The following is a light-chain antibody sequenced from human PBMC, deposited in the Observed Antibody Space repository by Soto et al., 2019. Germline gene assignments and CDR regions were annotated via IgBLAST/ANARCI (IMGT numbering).Light chain of an antibody. CDR2: LNSDGSH. Sequence: QPVLTQSPSASASLGASVKLTCTLSSGHSNYAIAWHQQQSEKGPRYLMKLNSDGSHSKGDGIPDRFPGSSSGAERYLTISSLQSEDEADYYCQTWGSGIVVFGGGTQLTVL. CDR3: QTWGSGIVV. J-gene: IGLJ2*01. CDR1: SGHSNYA. V-gene: IGLV4-69*01.